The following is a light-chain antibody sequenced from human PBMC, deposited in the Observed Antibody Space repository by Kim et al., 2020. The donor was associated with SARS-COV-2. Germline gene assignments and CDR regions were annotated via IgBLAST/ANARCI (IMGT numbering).Light chain of an antibody. V-gene: IGKV3-15*01. CDR2: GAS. CDR1: QSVSSN. Sequence: EIVMTQSPATLSVSPGEGVTLSCRASQSVSSNLAWYQQKPGQAPRLLIYGASTRATDIPARFSGSGSGTDVTLTISSLQSEDFALYYCEYCGNWGLTLGQGRRLGSK. J-gene: IGKJ5*01. CDR3: EYCGNWGLT.